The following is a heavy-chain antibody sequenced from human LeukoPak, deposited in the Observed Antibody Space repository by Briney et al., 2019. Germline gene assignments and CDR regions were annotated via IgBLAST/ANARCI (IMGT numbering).Heavy chain of an antibody. CDR2: ISAYNGNT. D-gene: IGHD6-13*01. Sequence: ASVTVSCKASGYTFTSYAISWVRQAPGQGLEWMGWISAYNGNTNYAQKLQGRVTMTTDTSTSTAYMELSSLRSEDTAVYYCARGARDSSSWYDNWGQGTLVTVSS. J-gene: IGHJ4*02. V-gene: IGHV1-18*01. CDR3: ARGARDSSSWYDN. CDR1: GYTFTSYA.